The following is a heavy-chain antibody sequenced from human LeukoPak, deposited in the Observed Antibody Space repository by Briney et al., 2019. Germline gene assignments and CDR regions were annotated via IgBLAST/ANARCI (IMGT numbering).Heavy chain of an antibody. Sequence: PGGSLRLSCAASGFTFSSYWMSWVRQAPGKGVEGVANINQDGSEKYYVDSVKGRFTISRDNAKNSLYLQMNSLRAEDTAVYYCARDLSLGYCSGGSCYYFDYWGQGTLVTVSS. J-gene: IGHJ4*02. CDR2: INQDGSEK. D-gene: IGHD2-15*01. V-gene: IGHV3-7*01. CDR1: GFTFSSYW. CDR3: ARDLSLGYCSGGSCYYFDY.